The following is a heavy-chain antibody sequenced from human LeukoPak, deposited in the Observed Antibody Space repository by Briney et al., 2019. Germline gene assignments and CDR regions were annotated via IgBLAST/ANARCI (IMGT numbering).Heavy chain of an antibody. Sequence: GASVKVSCKASGYTFTGYYMHWVRQAPGQGLEWMGWINPNSGGTNYAQKFQGRVTMTRDTSISTAYMELSRLRSDDTAVYYCARMGVGIPVRIAAAGTFFAYWGQGTLVTVSS. D-gene: IGHD6-13*01. CDR1: GYTFTGYY. CDR3: ARMGVGIPVRIAAAGTFFAY. V-gene: IGHV1-2*02. J-gene: IGHJ4*02. CDR2: INPNSGGT.